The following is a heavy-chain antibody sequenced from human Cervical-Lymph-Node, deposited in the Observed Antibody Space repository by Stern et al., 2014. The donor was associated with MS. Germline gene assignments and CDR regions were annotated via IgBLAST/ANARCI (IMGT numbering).Heavy chain of an antibody. CDR1: EYIFTGYY. CDR3: GRDGRFHYHNSARMGSAFDM. Sequence: QLVQSGAEVKKPGASVNVSCKASEYIFTGYYMHWVRQAPGQGLEWMGRISPSNGGTNYAQKVHGRVAMTMGNCVNTSYMELSGLTSDATAMYYCGRDGRFHYHNSARMGSAFDMWGQGTMVTVSS. V-gene: IGHV1-2*06. CDR2: ISPSNGGT. J-gene: IGHJ3*02. D-gene: IGHD3-22*01.